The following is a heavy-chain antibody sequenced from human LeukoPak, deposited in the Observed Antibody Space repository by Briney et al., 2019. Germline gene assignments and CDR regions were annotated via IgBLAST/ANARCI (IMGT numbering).Heavy chain of an antibody. D-gene: IGHD5-12*01. V-gene: IGHV1-2*02. J-gene: IGHJ4*02. CDR1: GYTFTDYC. CDR3: ARRNLGATALTYYFDY. CDR2: INPNSGDT. Sequence: ASVKVSCKASGYTFTDYCIHWVRQAPGQGLEWMGWINPNSGDTNYPQKFQGRVTMTRDTSISTAYMELGRLRSDDTAVYYCARRNLGATALTYYFDYWGQGTLVTVSS.